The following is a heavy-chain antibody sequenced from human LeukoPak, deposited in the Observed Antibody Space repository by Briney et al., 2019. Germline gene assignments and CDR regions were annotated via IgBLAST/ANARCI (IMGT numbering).Heavy chain of an antibody. J-gene: IGHJ2*01. CDR2: ISGSGGST. CDR1: GFTFSSCA. V-gene: IGHV3-23*01. D-gene: IGHD3-22*01. Sequence: GSLRLSCAASGFTFSSCAMSWVRQAPGKGLEWVSVISGSGGSTYYADSVKGRFTISRDNSNNTLYLQMNSLRAEDTAVYYCAREGDYYDSSGYRYWYFDLWGRGTLVTVSS. CDR3: AREGDYYDSSGYRYWYFDL.